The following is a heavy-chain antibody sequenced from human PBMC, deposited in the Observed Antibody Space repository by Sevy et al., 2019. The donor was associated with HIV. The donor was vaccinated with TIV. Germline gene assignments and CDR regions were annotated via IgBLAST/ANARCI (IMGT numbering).Heavy chain of an antibody. CDR3: AREPYENTVTTHYFDY. Sequence: GGSLRLSCAASGFTFSSYAMHWVRQAPGKGLEWVAVISYDGSNKYYANSVKGRFTISRDNSKNTLYLQMNSLRAEDTAVYYCAREPYENTVTTHYFDYWGQGTLVTVSS. CDR2: ISYDGSNK. CDR1: GFTFSSYA. J-gene: IGHJ4*02. V-gene: IGHV3-30-3*01. D-gene: IGHD4-4*01.